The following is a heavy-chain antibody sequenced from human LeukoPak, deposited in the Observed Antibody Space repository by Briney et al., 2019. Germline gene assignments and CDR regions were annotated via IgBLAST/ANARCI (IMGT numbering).Heavy chain of an antibody. V-gene: IGHV4-39*01. CDR1: GGSISSSSYY. D-gene: IGHD3-22*01. Sequence: SETLSLTCTVSGGSISSSSYYWGWVRQPPGKGLEWIGSIYYSGSTYYNPSLRSRVTISVDTSKNQFSLKLSSVTAADTAVYYCARGYYYFDYWGQGTLVTVSS. CDR3: ARGYYYFDY. CDR2: IYYSGST. J-gene: IGHJ4*02.